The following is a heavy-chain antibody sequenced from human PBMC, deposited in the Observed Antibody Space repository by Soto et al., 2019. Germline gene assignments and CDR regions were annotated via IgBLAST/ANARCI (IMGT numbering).Heavy chain of an antibody. Sequence: PSETLSLTCTVSGGSISSYYWSWIRQPPGKGLEWIGYIYYSGSTNYNPCLKSRVTISVDTSKNQFSLKLSSVTAADTAVYYCARDTDYYDSSGYYPPEGENWFDPWGQGTLVTVSS. CDR3: ARDTDYYDSSGYYPPEGENWFDP. CDR1: GGSISSYY. V-gene: IGHV4-59*01. D-gene: IGHD3-22*01. J-gene: IGHJ5*02. CDR2: IYYSGST.